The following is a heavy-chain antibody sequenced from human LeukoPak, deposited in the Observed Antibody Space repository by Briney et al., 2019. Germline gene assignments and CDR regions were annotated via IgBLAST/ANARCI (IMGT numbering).Heavy chain of an antibody. CDR2: IRSKAYGGTT. CDR3: TRAVVARGGYYYYYGMDV. V-gene: IGHV3-49*04. D-gene: IGHD2-2*01. Sequence: PGRSLRLSCTASGFTFGDYAMSWVRQDPGKGLEWVGFIRSKAYGGTTEYAASVKGSFTISRDDSKSIAYLQMNSLKTEDTAVYYCTRAVVARGGYYYYYGMDVWGQGTTVTVSS. J-gene: IGHJ6*02. CDR1: GFTFGDYA.